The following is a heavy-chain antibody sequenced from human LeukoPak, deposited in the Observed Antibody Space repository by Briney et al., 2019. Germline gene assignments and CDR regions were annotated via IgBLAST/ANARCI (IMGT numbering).Heavy chain of an antibody. CDR2: ISYDGSNK. D-gene: IGHD4-17*01. V-gene: IGHV3-30*04. CDR1: GFTFSSYA. Sequence: GGSLRLSCAASGFTFSSYAMHWVRQAPGKGLEWVAVISYDGSNKYYADSVKGRFTISRDNSKNTLYLQMNSLRAEDTAVYYGARDYGDRGYYFDSWGQGTLVTVSS. J-gene: IGHJ4*02. CDR3: ARDYGDRGYYFDS.